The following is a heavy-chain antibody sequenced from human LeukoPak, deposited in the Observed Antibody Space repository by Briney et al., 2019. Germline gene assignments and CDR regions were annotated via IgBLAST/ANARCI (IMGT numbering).Heavy chain of an antibody. J-gene: IGHJ4*02. CDR2: ISAYNGNT. Sequence: ASVRVSCKASGYTFTSYGISWVRQAPGQGLEWMGWISAYNGNTKYAQKLQGRVTMTTDTSTSTAYMELRSLRSDDTAMYYCARDPPDYYDSSGYLAFDYWGQGTLVIVSS. V-gene: IGHV1-18*01. D-gene: IGHD3-22*01. CDR3: ARDPPDYYDSSGYLAFDY. CDR1: GYTFTSYG.